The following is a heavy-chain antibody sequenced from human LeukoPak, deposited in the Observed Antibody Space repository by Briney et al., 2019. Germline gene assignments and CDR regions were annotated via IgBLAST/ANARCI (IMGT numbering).Heavy chain of an antibody. CDR1: GFTFSNYV. Sequence: GGSLRLSCAASGFTFSNYVMGWVRQDPGKGLQWVSIINGSGSFTSYADSVKGRLTISRDNSKNTLYLQMNSLRAEDTAVYYCAKDPKRDIVAPITVCWGQGTLVTVSS. J-gene: IGHJ4*02. D-gene: IGHD5-12*01. CDR2: INGSGSFT. V-gene: IGHV3-23*01. CDR3: AKDPKRDIVAPITVC.